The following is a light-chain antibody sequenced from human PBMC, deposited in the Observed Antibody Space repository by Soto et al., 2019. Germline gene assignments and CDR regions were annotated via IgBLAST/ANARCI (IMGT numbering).Light chain of an antibody. CDR1: QSVTNNY. Sequence: EIVLTQSPGTLSLSPGERATLSCRASQSVTNNYLAWYQQRPGQPPRLLIYGATSRATGIPDRFSGSVSGTDFTLTISRLEPEDFSVYYCQQYGRSPRFTFRPGTNVDIK. V-gene: IGKV3-20*01. CDR2: GAT. CDR3: QQYGRSPRFT. J-gene: IGKJ3*01.